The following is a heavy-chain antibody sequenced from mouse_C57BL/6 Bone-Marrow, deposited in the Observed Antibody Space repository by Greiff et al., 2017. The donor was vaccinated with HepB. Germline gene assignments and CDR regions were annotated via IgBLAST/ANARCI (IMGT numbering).Heavy chain of an antibody. CDR2: INPNNGGT. CDR1: GYTFTDYN. J-gene: IGHJ2*01. V-gene: IGHV1-22*01. Sequence: VQLQQSGPELVKPGASVKMSCKASGYTFTDYNMHWVKQSHGKSLEWIGYINPNNGGTSYDQKFKGKATLTVNKSSSTAYMELRSLTAEDSAVYYCARTETGDYFDYWGQGTTLTVSS. CDR3: ARTETGDYFDY.